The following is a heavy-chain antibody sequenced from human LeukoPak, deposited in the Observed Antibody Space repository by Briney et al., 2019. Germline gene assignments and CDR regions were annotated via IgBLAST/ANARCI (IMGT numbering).Heavy chain of an antibody. D-gene: IGHD2-15*01. CDR3: AREGDKAFDI. J-gene: IGHJ3*02. CDR1: GGYISSYY. V-gene: IGHV4-4*07. Sequence: SSETLPLTCTVSGGYISSYYWSWIRQPAGKGLEWIGRIYIDGSSNYNPSLKSRITMSVETSKNQFSLKLSSVTAADTAVYYCAREGDKAFDIWGQGTMVTVSS. CDR2: IYIDGSS.